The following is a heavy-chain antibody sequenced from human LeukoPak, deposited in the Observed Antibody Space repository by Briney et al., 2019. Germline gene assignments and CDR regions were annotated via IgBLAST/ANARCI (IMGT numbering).Heavy chain of an antibody. V-gene: IGHV3-30*18. CDR3: AKDRIAAAYYLDY. CDR2: ISYDGSNK. CDR1: GFTFNSYG. D-gene: IGHD6-25*01. J-gene: IGHJ4*02. Sequence: GGSLRLSCAASGFTFNSYGMHWVRQAPGKGLEWVAMISYDGSNKYYADSVKGRFTISRDNSKNTLYLQMSSLRAEDTAVYYCAKDRIAAAYYLDYWGQGTLVTVSS.